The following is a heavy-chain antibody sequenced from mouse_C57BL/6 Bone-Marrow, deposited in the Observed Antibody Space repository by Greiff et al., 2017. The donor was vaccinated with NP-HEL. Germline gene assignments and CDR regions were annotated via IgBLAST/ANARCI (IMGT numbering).Heavy chain of an antibody. CDR1: GYTFTSYW. Sequence: VQLQQPGAELVKPGASVKLSCKASGYTFTSYWMHWVKQRPGQGLEWIGMIHPTSGSTNYNEKFKSKATLTVDKSSSTAYMQLSSLTSEDSAVYYCARSITTVGNYAMDYWGQGTSVTVSS. J-gene: IGHJ4*01. CDR3: ARSITTVGNYAMDY. CDR2: IHPTSGST. V-gene: IGHV1-64*01. D-gene: IGHD1-1*01.